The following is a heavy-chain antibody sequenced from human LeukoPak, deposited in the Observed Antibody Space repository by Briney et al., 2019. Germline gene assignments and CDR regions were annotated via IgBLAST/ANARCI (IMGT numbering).Heavy chain of an antibody. Sequence: PGGSLRLSCAASGFTFSLSAMTWVRQAPGKGLECVSTISNSGGTTYYADSVKGRFPISRDNSRNTLSLEMSSLRTEDTAIYYCAKESFRPALLDFWGQGSLVTVSS. V-gene: IGHV3-23*01. J-gene: IGHJ4*02. CDR3: AKESFRPALLDF. D-gene: IGHD2-21*01. CDR1: GFTFSLSA. CDR2: ISNSGGTT.